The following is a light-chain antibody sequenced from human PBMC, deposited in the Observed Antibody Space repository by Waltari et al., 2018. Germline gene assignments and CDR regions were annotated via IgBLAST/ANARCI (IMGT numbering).Light chain of an antibody. Sequence: QPVLTQPPSVSGPPGQRVSTPCSGSSSNIGRATVHWYQQLPGTAPKLVMFANSQRPSGVPDRYSGSKAGTSASLAISGLQSEDEADYYCEARDDSLDDVVFGGGTKLTVL. CDR2: ANS. CDR1: SSNIGRAT. CDR3: EARDDSLDDVV. V-gene: IGLV1-44*01. J-gene: IGLJ2*01.